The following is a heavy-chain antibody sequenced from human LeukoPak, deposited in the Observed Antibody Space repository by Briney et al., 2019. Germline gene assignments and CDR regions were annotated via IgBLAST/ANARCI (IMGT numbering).Heavy chain of an antibody. D-gene: IGHD2-15*01. J-gene: IGHJ1*01. CDR1: GDSFTSGY. V-gene: IGHV4-4*09. CDR3: AGRGHRYSRD. CDR2: IYDSGIT. Sequence: SETLSLTCTVSGDSFTSGYWSWIRQPPGKGLQWIGYIYDSGITDYNPSLKSRLTISVDTSNNQFSLNLSSVTAADTAVYYCAGRGHRYSRDWGQGSLVTVSS.